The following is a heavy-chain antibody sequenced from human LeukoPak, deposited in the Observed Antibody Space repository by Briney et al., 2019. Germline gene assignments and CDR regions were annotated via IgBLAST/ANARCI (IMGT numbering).Heavy chain of an antibody. D-gene: IGHD2-2*01. J-gene: IGHJ5*02. CDR3: ARTVCSSTSCYPTDLNWFDP. V-gene: IGHV1-46*01. CDR1: GYTFTSYY. Sequence: ASVKVSCTASGYTFTSYYMHWVRQAPGQGLEWMGIINPSGGSTSYAQKFQGRVTMTRDTSTSTVYMELSSLRSEDTAVYYCARTVCSSTSCYPTDLNWFDPWGQGTLVTVSS. CDR2: INPSGGST.